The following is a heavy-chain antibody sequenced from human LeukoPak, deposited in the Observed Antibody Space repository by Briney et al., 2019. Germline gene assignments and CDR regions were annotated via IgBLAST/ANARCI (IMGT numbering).Heavy chain of an antibody. CDR2: IWYDGSNK. CDR1: GITFSNYG. V-gene: IGHV3-33*01. J-gene: IGHJ5*02. CDR3: ARGSGEKPLDP. D-gene: IGHD3-10*01. Sequence: GGSLRLSCAASGITFSNYGMHWVRQAPGKGLEWVALIWYDGSNKYYADSVKGRFTISRDNSKNTLYLQMNSLRAEDTAVYYCARGSGEKPLDPWGQGTLVTVSS.